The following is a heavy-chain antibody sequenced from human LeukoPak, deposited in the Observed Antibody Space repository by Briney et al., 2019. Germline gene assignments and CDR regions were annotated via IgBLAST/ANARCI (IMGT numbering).Heavy chain of an antibody. J-gene: IGHJ4*01. CDR1: GGSFSGYY. V-gene: IGHV4-34*01. D-gene: IGHD6-25*01. CDR2: INHSGST. CDR3: AKSGGYGLIDY. Sequence: SETLSLTCAVYGGSFSGYYWSWIRQPPGKGLEWIGEINHSGSTNYNPSLKSRVTISIDTSKNQFSLKLSSVTAADTAVYYCAKSGGYGLIDYWGQGTLVTVSS.